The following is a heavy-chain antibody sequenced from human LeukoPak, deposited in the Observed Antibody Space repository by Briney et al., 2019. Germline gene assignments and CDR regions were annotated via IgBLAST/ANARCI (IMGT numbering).Heavy chain of an antibody. V-gene: IGHV3-21*01. CDR2: ISSSSSYI. J-gene: IGHJ4*02. Sequence: GGSLRLSCAASGFTFRSYGISWVRQAPGKGLEWVSSISSSSSYIYYADSVKGRFTISRDNAKNSLYLQMNSLRAEDTAVYYCARDKSSGYGPYFDYWGQGTLVTVSS. CDR1: GFTFRSYG. D-gene: IGHD5-12*01. CDR3: ARDKSSGYGPYFDY.